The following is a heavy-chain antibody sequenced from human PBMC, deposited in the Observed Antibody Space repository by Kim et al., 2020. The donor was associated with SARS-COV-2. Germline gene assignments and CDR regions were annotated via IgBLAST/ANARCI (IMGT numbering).Heavy chain of an antibody. CDR2: ILADGTTK. J-gene: IGHJ4*02. V-gene: IGHV3-30*18. CDR1: GFIFSSYD. CDR3: TKDHKSYYYTTGLKGGLV. D-gene: IGHD1-26*01. Sequence: GGSLRLSCATSGFIFSSYDFHWVRQAPGQGLEWVAVILADGTTKYYADSVRGRFTISRDNSKNTVYLQMDSLRAEDTAVYYCTKDHKSYYYTTGLKGGLVWGQGTLVTVSS.